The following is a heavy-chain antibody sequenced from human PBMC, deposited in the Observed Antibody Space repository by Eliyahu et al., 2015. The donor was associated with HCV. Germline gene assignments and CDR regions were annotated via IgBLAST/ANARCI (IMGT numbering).Heavy chain of an antibody. Sequence: EVQVMESGGGLVKPGGSLRLSCSASGFTYTNAXVSWLRQARGKGLEXVGVMSSKXDGGXIEYAGPVKGRFTLSRDDSANTVYLEMNSLRIEDTAIYYCLPVLCSGDGCYTGGEVDMWGQGTMVTVSS. CDR2: MSSKXDGGXI. CDR3: LPVLCSGDGCYTGGEVDM. D-gene: IGHD2-15*01. V-gene: IGHV3-15*01. CDR1: GFTYTNAX. J-gene: IGHJ3*02.